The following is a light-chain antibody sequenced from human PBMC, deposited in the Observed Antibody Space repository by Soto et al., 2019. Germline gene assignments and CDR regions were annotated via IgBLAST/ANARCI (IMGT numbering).Light chain of an antibody. Sequence: QSMLTQPPSTSGTPGQRVTISCSGSSSNIGANTVNWFQHLPGTAPKLLIYSHNQRPSGVPDRFSGSKSGTSASLAISGLQSEDEADYYCASWDGNLNGWVFGGGTKLTVL. V-gene: IGLV1-44*01. CDR1: SSNIGANT. CDR3: ASWDGNLNGWV. J-gene: IGLJ3*02. CDR2: SHN.